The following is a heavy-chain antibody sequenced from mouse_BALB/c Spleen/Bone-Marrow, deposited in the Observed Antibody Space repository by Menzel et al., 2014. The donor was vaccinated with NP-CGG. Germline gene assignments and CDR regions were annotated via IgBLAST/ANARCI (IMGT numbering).Heavy chain of an antibody. CDR3: ARNYDYGDYYAMDY. J-gene: IGHJ4*01. V-gene: IGHV2-2*02. CDR1: GFSLTNYA. D-gene: IGHD2-4*01. Sequence: VKLVESGPGLVQPSQSLSITCTVSGFSLTNYAVHWVRQSPGKGLGWLGVIWTGGNTDYNAAFISRPSISKDNSKSQVFFKMNSLQPNGTAIYYCARNYDYGDYYAMDYWGQGTSVTVSS. CDR2: IWTGGNT.